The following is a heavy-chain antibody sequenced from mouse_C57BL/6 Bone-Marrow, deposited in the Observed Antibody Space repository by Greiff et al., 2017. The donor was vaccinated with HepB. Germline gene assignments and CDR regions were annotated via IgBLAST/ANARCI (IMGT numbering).Heavy chain of an antibody. Sequence: VKLMESGAELVRPGASVTLSCKASGYTFTDYEMHWVKQTPVHGLEWIGAIDPETGGTAYNQKFKGKAILTADKSSSTAYMELRSLTSEDSAVYYCTRITTVVATAFAYWGQGTLVTVSA. CDR3: TRITTVVATAFAY. J-gene: IGHJ3*01. V-gene: IGHV1-15*01. CDR1: GYTFTDYE. CDR2: IDPETGGT. D-gene: IGHD1-1*01.